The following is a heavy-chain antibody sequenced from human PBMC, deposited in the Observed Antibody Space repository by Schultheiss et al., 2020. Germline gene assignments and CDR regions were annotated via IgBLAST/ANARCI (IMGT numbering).Heavy chain of an antibody. CDR3: TRDRADSSWFSYSGMDV. CDR1: GGSISSYY. J-gene: IGHJ6*02. V-gene: IGHV4-4*07. Sequence: SETLSLTCTVSGGSISSYYWSWIRQTAGKGLEWIGSIYYSGSTYYNPSLKSRVTISVDTSKNQFSLELNSVTAADTAVYYCTRDRADSSWFSYSGMDVWGRGTTVTVSS. D-gene: IGHD6-13*01. CDR2: IYYSGST.